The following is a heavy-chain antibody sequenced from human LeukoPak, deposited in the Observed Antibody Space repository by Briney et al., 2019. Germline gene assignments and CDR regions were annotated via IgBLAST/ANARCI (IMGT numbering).Heavy chain of an antibody. D-gene: IGHD3-3*01. Sequence: GGSLRLSCAASGFTFSSYAVSWVRQAPGKGLEWVSAISGSGGSTYYADSVKGRFTISRDNSKNTLYLQMNSLRAEDTAVYYCAKPLRSAPRGRDFDYWGQGTLVTVSS. CDR2: ISGSGGST. J-gene: IGHJ4*02. CDR3: AKPLRSAPRGRDFDY. V-gene: IGHV3-23*01. CDR1: GFTFSSYA.